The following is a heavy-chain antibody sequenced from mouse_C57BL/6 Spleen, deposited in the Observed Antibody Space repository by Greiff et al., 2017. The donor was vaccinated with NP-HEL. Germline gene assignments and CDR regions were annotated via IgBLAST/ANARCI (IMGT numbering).Heavy chain of an antibody. D-gene: IGHD2-3*01. J-gene: IGHJ1*03. CDR3: GRRGYDGAYWYFDV. Sequence: QVQLQQSGAELVKPGASVKLSCKASGYTFTSYWMQWVKQRPGQGLEWIGEIDPSDRYTNYNQKFKGKATLTVDTSSSTAYMQLSSLTSEDPAVYYCGRRGYDGAYWYFDVWGTGTTVTVSS. CDR1: GYTFTSYW. CDR2: IDPSDRYT. V-gene: IGHV1-50*01.